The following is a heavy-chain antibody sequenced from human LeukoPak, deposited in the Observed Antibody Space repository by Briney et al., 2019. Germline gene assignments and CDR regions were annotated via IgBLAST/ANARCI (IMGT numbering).Heavy chain of an antibody. Sequence: GGSLRLSCAASGFTFSDYYMSWIRQAPGKGLEWVSYISSSGSTIYYADSVKGRFTISRDNAKNSLYLQMNSLRAEDTAVYYCAREDLVGARAEPAFDIWGQVTMVTVSS. J-gene: IGHJ3*02. V-gene: IGHV3-11*01. CDR2: ISSSGSTI. CDR1: GFTFSDYY. D-gene: IGHD1-26*01. CDR3: AREDLVGARAEPAFDI.